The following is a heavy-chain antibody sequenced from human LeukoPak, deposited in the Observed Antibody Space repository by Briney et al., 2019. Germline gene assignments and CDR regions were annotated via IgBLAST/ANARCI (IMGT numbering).Heavy chain of an antibody. J-gene: IGHJ4*02. D-gene: IGHD3-3*01. CDR1: GGSFSGYY. CDR3: ARGRRYDFWSGHPSWFDY. CDR2: INHSGST. V-gene: IGHV4-34*01. Sequence: PSETLSLTCAVYGGSFSGYYWSWIRQPPGKGLEWIGEINHSGSTNYNPSLKSRVTISVDTSKNRFSLKLSSVTAADTAVYYCARGRRYDFWSGHPSWFDYWGQGTLVTVSS.